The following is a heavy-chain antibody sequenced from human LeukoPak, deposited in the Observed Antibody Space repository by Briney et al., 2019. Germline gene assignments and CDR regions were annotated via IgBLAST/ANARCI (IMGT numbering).Heavy chain of an antibody. CDR1: GYTFTSHD. CDR2: MNPNSGNT. J-gene: IGHJ4*02. Sequence: ASVKVSCKASGYTFTSHDINWVRQATGQGLEWMGWMNPNSGNTGYAQKFQGRVTITRNTSISTAYMELSSLRSEDTAVYYCAKVGTEAFFDYWGQGTLVTVSS. D-gene: IGHD1-1*01. CDR3: AKVGTEAFFDY. V-gene: IGHV1-8*03.